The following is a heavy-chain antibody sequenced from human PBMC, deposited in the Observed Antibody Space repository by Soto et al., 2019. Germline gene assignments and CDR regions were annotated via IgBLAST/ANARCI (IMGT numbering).Heavy chain of an antibody. CDR1: GYTFTSYY. J-gene: IGHJ3*01. Sequence: ASVKVSCKASGYTFTSYYLHWVRQAPGQGLEWMGRINPYSGTTNYAQKFQGRVTMTTDTSTSTVYMELSSLRSEDTAVYYCARVRMATIRRGAFDVWGQGTMVTVSS. CDR2: INPYSGTT. D-gene: IGHD5-12*01. V-gene: IGHV1-46*01. CDR3: ARVRMATIRRGAFDV.